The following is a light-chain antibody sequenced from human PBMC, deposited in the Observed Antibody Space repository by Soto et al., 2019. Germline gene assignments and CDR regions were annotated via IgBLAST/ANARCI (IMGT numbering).Light chain of an antibody. V-gene: IGKV3-11*01. CDR1: QSVSSN. CDR3: QQRSNWLIT. J-gene: IGKJ5*01. CDR2: DAS. Sequence: EIVMTQSPATLSVSPGERATLSCRASQSVSSNLAWYQQKPGQAPRLLIYDASTRATGIPARFSGSGSGTDFTLTISSLEPEDFAVYYCQQRSNWLITFGQGTRLEI.